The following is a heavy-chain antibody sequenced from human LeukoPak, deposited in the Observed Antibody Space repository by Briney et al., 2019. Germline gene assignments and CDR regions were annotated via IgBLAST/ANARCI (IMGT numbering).Heavy chain of an antibody. CDR2: ISGSGGST. V-gene: IGHV3-23*01. CDR3: ARVPAKTYGGNLNWFDP. D-gene: IGHD4-23*01. J-gene: IGHJ5*02. CDR1: GFTFSGYD. Sequence: GGSLRLSCAASGFTFSGYDMSWVRQAPGKGLEWVSSISGSGGSTYYADSVKGRFTISRDNSKNTLYLQMNSLRAEDTAVYYCARVPAKTYGGNLNWFDPWGQGTLVTVSS.